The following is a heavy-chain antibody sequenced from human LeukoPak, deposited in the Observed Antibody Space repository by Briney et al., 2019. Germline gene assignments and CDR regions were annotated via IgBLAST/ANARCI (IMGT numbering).Heavy chain of an antibody. Sequence: GGSLRLSCAASGFTFSSYSMNWVRQAPGKGLEWVSYISRSSSIIYYADSVKGRFTISRDNAKDSLYLQMNTLRAEDTAVYSCARGLGAADYWGQGTLVTVSS. V-gene: IGHV3-48*04. CDR3: ARGLGAADY. D-gene: IGHD1-26*01. CDR2: ISRSSSII. CDR1: GFTFSSYS. J-gene: IGHJ4*02.